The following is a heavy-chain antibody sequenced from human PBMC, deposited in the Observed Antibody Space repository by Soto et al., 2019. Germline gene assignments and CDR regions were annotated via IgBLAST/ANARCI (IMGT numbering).Heavy chain of an antibody. Sequence: PGESLKISCKGSGYSLTSYWIGWVRQMPGKGLEWMGIIYPGDSDTRYSPSFQGQVTISADKSISTAYLQWSSLKASDTAMYYCARHAVYSSGRHYGMDVWGQGTTVTVSS. CDR1: GYSLTSYW. V-gene: IGHV5-51*01. CDR3: ARHAVYSSGRHYGMDV. D-gene: IGHD6-19*01. J-gene: IGHJ6*02. CDR2: IYPGDSDT.